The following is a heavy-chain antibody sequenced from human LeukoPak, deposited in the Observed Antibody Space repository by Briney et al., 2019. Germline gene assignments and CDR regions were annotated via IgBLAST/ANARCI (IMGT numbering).Heavy chain of an antibody. Sequence: GGSLRLSCAASGFTFSDYYISWIRQAPGRGLEWVSYISTSGTNIYYADSVRGRFTISRDNAKNSLYLQMNSLRAEDTAVYSCARGADGVSSNSRGWFDPWGQGTLVTVSS. J-gene: IGHJ5*02. CDR1: GFTFSDYY. D-gene: IGHD2-15*01. V-gene: IGHV3-11*04. CDR2: ISTSGTNI. CDR3: ARGADGVSSNSRGWFDP.